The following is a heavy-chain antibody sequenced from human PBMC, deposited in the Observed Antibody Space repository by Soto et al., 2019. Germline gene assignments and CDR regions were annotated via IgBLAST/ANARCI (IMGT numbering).Heavy chain of an antibody. D-gene: IGHD2-15*01. J-gene: IGHJ4*02. CDR3: ASRPGGYCSGGSCRPFDY. CDR1: GGSISSGDYY. Sequence: SETLSLTCTVSGGSISSGDYYWSWIRQPPGKGLEWIGYIYYSGSTYYNPSLESRVTISVDTSKNQFSLKLSSVTAADTAVYYCASRPGGYCSGGSCRPFDYWGQGTLVTVSS. V-gene: IGHV4-30-4*01. CDR2: IYYSGST.